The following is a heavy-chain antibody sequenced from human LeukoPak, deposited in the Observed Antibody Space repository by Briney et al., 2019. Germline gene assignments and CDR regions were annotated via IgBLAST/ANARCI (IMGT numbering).Heavy chain of an antibody. CDR1: GGTFSSYA. D-gene: IGHD3-3*01. CDR3: AQTLRFLEWPGDY. Sequence: ASVKVSCKASGGTFSSYAISWVRQAPGQGLEWMGRIIPIFGTANYAQKFQGRVTITTDESTSTAYMELRSLRSDDTAVYYCAQTLRFLEWPGDYWGQGTLVTVSS. J-gene: IGHJ4*02. V-gene: IGHV1-69*05. CDR2: IIPIFGTA.